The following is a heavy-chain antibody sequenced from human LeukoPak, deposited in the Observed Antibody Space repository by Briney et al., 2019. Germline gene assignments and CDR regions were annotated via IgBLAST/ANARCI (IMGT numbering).Heavy chain of an antibody. Sequence: SETLSLTCAVYAGSFSGYYWSWIRQPPGKGLEWIGEINHSGSTNYNPSLKSRVTISVDTSKNQFSLKLSSVTAADTAVCYCARGHSYYDYVWGSYRYGYMGDYWGQGTLVTVSS. V-gene: IGHV4-34*01. CDR2: INHSGST. J-gene: IGHJ4*02. D-gene: IGHD3-16*02. CDR3: ARGHSYYDYVWGSYRYGYMGDY. CDR1: AGSFSGYY.